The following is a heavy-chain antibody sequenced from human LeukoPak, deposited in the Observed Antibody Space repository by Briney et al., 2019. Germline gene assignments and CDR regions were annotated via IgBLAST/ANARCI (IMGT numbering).Heavy chain of an antibody. CDR3: ARDFLGESGAGGC. J-gene: IGHJ4*02. V-gene: IGHV3-21*01. CDR2: ISPSGSST. CDR1: GITLSNYG. Sequence: GGSLRLACAVSGITLSNYGMSWVRQAPGKGLEWVSSISPSGSSTWHAESVKGRFTISRDNARNSLFLQMNSLRAEDTAVYYCARDFLGESGAGGCWGQGTLVTVSS. D-gene: IGHD3-10*01.